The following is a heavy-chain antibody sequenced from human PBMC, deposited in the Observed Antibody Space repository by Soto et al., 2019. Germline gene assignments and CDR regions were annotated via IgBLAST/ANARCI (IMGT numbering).Heavy chain of an antibody. CDR3: VRGGGGGLFEP. CDR2: ISPGSRYP. D-gene: IGHD2-15*01. CDR1: VFTFGDSY. V-gene: IGHV3-11*06. J-gene: IGHJ5*02. Sequence: GGSLRLSCAGSVFTFGDSYMSLIRQAPGKGLEWLSYISPGSRYPAYADSVKGRFTISRDNAKRSLYLQMMSLTAEDTAICYCVRGGGGGLFEPWGQGTMVTVSS.